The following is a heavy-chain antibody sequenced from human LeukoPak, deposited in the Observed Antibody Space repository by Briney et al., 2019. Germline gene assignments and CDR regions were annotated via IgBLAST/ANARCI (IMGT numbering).Heavy chain of an antibody. V-gene: IGHV4-59*01. CDR2: INYSGST. Sequence: SETLSLTCTVSGGSINTLYWSWIRQPPGKGLEWIGYINYSGSTYYNPPLKSRATISVDTSKNQFSLKLTSVTAADTAVYYCARGGVYFEDWGQGTLVTVSS. CDR1: GGSINTLY. J-gene: IGHJ4*02. CDR3: ARGGVYFED. D-gene: IGHD3-16*01.